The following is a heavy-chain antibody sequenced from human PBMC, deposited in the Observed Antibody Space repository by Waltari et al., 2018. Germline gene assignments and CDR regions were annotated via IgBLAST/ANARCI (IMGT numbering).Heavy chain of an antibody. CDR2: LIRSGGAT. V-gene: IGHV3-23*01. CDR1: GSTFSTYA. Sequence: EVQLLESGGGLAQPGGSLRLSCAASGSTFSTYAMSWVRQAPGEGVGGVELIRSGGATFYADSVKGRFTISTDKSKNTLYVQMNSLRAEDTATYYCAKMFSGHYSFDYWGQGTLVTVSS. D-gene: IGHD3-22*01. J-gene: IGHJ4*02. CDR3: AKMFSGHYSFDY.